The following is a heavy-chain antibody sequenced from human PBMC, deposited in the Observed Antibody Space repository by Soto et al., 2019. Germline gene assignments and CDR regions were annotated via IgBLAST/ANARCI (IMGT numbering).Heavy chain of an antibody. J-gene: IGHJ4*02. CDR1: GFTFSKYA. D-gene: IGHD6-19*01. CDR3: AKGSTPGYSSGWYFDY. CDR2: ISGSGGST. V-gene: IGHV3-23*01. Sequence: EVQLLESGGGLVQPGGSLRLSCAASGFTFSKYAMSWVRQAPGKGLEWVSAISGSGGSTYYADSVKGRFTISRDNSKNTLYLQMNSLRGEDTAVYYCAKGSTPGYSSGWYFDYWGQGTLVTVSS.